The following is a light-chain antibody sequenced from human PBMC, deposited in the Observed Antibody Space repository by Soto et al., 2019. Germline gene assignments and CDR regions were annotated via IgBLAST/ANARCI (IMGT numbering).Light chain of an antibody. CDR2: EDN. J-gene: IGLJ2*01. CDR1: SGSIASNY. Sequence: FMLTQPHSVSESPGKTVTISCTRRSGSIASNYVQWYQQRPGSAPTTVIYEDNQRPSGVPDRFSGSIDSSSNSASLTISGLKTEDEADYYCQSYDSSNHVVFGGGTKLTVL. CDR3: QSYDSSNHVV. V-gene: IGLV6-57*04.